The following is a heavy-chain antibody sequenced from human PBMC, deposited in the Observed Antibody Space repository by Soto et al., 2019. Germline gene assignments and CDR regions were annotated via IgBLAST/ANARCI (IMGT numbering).Heavy chain of an antibody. D-gene: IGHD3-22*01. CDR3: ARRQDYYDSSGYYNDAFDI. Sequence: QLQLQESGPGLVKPWETLSLTCTVSGGSLSSSSYYWAWIRQPPGKGLEWIGSIYHSGSTYYNPSLKSRVTISVDTSKNQFSLTLSSVPAADTAVYYCARRQDYYDSSGYYNDAFDIWGQGTMVTVSS. CDR2: IYHSGST. CDR1: GGSLSSSSYY. V-gene: IGHV4-39*01. J-gene: IGHJ3*02.